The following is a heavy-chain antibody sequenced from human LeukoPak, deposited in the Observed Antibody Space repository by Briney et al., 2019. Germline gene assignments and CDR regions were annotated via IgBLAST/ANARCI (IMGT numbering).Heavy chain of an antibody. J-gene: IGHJ4*02. CDR1: GGSISNYY. CDR2: IYNSGST. Sequence: SETLSLTCTVSGGSISNYYWSWIRQPPGKGLEWIGYIYNSGSTNYNPSLKSRVTISVDTSKNQFSLKLSSVTAADTAVYYCARGRMLKEAVAVGTVNDYWGQGTLVTVSS. D-gene: IGHD6-19*01. V-gene: IGHV4-59*01. CDR3: ARGRMLKEAVAVGTVNDY.